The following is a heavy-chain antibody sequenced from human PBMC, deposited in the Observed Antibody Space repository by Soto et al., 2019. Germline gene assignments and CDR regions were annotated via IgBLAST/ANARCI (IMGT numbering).Heavy chain of an antibody. CDR2: VNPNGGST. CDR3: ARGLASGDY. Sequence: QVQLVQSGAEVKEPGASVKISCKGSGYTSTNFYIHWVRQAPGQGLEWMGIVNPNGGSTNYAQNFKGRITISRDTSTSTVYMDLSSLRSEDTAVYYCARGLASGDYWGQGTLVTVSS. J-gene: IGHJ4*02. CDR1: GYTSTNFY. D-gene: IGHD6-6*01. V-gene: IGHV1-46*01.